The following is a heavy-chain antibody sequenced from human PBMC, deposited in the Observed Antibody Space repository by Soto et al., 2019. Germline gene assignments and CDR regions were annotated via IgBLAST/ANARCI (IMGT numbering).Heavy chain of an antibody. Sequence: GPGVKKPGASVKVSCKSSGYTFSDSGISWVRQAPGQGLEWMGWISAYNGDTSYAQKLQGRVTMTTDTSTSTAYMELRSLRSNDTAVYYCARVRAAPFVAADFWGQGTLVTVSS. J-gene: IGHJ4*02. CDR1: GYTFSDSG. V-gene: IGHV1-18*01. CDR3: ARVRAAPFVAADF. D-gene: IGHD3-3*01. CDR2: ISAYNGDT.